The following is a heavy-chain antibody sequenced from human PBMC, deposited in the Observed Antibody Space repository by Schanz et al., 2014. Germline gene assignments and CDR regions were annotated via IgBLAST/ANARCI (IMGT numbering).Heavy chain of an antibody. CDR1: GFTFSSYG. V-gene: IGHV3-30*02. CDR3: AKDLGPHSSSWYSYYYYGMDV. J-gene: IGHJ6*02. Sequence: VQLVESGGGLVQPGRSLRLSCAASGFTFSSYGMHWVRQAPGKGLEWVAFIRYDGSNKYYADSVKGRFTISRDNSKNTLYLQMNSLRAEDTAVYYCAKDLGPHSSSWYSYYYYGMDVWGQGTTVTVSS. CDR2: IRYDGSNK. D-gene: IGHD6-13*01.